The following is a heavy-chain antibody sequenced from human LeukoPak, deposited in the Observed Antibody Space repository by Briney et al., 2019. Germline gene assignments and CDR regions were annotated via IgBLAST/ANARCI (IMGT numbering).Heavy chain of an antibody. CDR1: GYTFTGYY. V-gene: IGHV1-2*02. CDR2: INPNSGGT. J-gene: IGHJ3*01. CDR3: ARNIWFGESNDAFDF. D-gene: IGHD3-10*01. Sequence: ASVKVSCKASGYTFTGYYMHWVRQAPGQGLEWMGWINPNSGGTNYAQKFQGRVTMTRDTSISTAYMELRKLRSDDTAVYYCARNIWFGESNDAFDFWGQGTMVTVSS.